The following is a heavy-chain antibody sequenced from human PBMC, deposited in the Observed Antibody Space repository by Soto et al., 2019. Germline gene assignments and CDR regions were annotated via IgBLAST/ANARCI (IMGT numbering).Heavy chain of an antibody. Sequence: QVQLVQSGAEVKKPGASVKVSCKASGYTFTSYGISWVRQAPGQGLELMGWISAYNGNTNYAQKLQGRVTMTADTPKSTAYRELRSLRSDDTAVYYCARDETYDYGSGSHNWFDPWGQGTLVTVSA. J-gene: IGHJ5*02. V-gene: IGHV1-18*01. CDR1: GYTFTSYG. D-gene: IGHD3-3*01. CDR2: ISAYNGNT. CDR3: ARDETYDYGSGSHNWFDP.